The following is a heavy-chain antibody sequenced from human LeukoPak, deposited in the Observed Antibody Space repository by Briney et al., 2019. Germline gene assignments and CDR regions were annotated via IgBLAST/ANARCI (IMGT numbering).Heavy chain of an antibody. V-gene: IGHV3-21*01. J-gene: IGHJ4*02. CDR2: ISSSSSYI. D-gene: IGHD6-19*01. CDR3: AKDRGSSGWNEYYFDY. Sequence: GGSLRLSCAASGFTFSSYSMNWVRQAPGKGLEWVSSISSSSSYIYYADSVKGRFTISRDNAKNSLYLQMNSLRAEDTAVYYCAKDRGSSGWNEYYFDYWGQGTLVTVSS. CDR1: GFTFSSYS.